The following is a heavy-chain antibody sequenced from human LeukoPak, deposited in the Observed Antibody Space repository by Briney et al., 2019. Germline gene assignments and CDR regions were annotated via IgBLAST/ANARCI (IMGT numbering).Heavy chain of an antibody. D-gene: IGHD3-10*01. V-gene: IGHV4-4*07. J-gene: IGHJ6*03. Sequence: PSETLSLTCTVSGVSISSYYWSWVRQPAGKGLEWIGRIYTSGSTNYNPSLKSRVTISADKSKKFSLKLSSVTAADTAVYYCAREGSGSYLGYYYYMDVWGKGTTVTVSS. CDR2: IYTSGST. CDR1: GVSISSYY. CDR3: AREGSGSYLGYYYYMDV.